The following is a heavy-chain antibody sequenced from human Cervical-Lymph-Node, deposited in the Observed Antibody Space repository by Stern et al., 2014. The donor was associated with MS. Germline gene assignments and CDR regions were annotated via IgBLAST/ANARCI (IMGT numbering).Heavy chain of an antibody. CDR2: IYYSGST. J-gene: IGHJ4*02. V-gene: IGHV4-59*01. CDR1: GGSISTYY. Sequence: QVQLQESGPGLVKPSETLSLTCSVSGGSISTYYWSWIRQPPGKGLEWIGYIYYSGSTNYNPSLKSRVTISLDTSKHQFSLKLSSVTAADTAVYYCARIGTLRVGNNPFDYWGQGTLVTVSS. D-gene: IGHD5-24*01. CDR3: ARIGTLRVGNNPFDY.